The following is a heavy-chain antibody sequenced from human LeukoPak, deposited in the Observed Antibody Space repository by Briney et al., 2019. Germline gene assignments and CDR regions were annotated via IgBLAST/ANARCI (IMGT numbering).Heavy chain of an antibody. CDR1: GFTFSSYG. J-gene: IGHJ4*02. D-gene: IGHD6-13*01. V-gene: IGHV3-30*03. CDR3: TGHHQAYSRTY. Sequence: GRSLRLSCAASGFTFSSYGMHWVRQAPGKGLEWVAVISYDGSNKYYADSVKGRFTISRDNSKNTLYLQMNSLRAEDTAVYYCTGHHQAYSRTYWGQGTLVTVSS. CDR2: ISYDGSNK.